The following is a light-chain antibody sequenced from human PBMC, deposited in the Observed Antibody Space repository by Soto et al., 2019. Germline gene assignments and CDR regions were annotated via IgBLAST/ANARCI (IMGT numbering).Light chain of an antibody. Sequence: IVLTQSPGTLSLSPWERATLSCRASQSVSSGYLAWYQQKPGQAPRLLIYGASSRATGIPDRFSGSGSGTDFTLTVSRLEPEDFAVYYCQQYGSSPRTFGQGTKVDIK. V-gene: IGKV3-20*01. CDR2: GAS. CDR1: QSVSSGY. J-gene: IGKJ2*01. CDR3: QQYGSSPRT.